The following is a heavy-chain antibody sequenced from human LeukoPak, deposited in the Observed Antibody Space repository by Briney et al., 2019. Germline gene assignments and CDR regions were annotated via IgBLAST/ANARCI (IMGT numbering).Heavy chain of an antibody. CDR3: ARTRYCSSTNCYASKDNWFDP. Sequence: ASVRVSCKASGYSFIGYGISWVRQAPGQGLEWIGWISAYNGNTNYAQKLQGRVTMTTDTSTSTAYMELRSLRSDDTAVYYCARTRYCSSTNCYASKDNWFDPWGQGTQVTVFS. D-gene: IGHD2-2*01. CDR1: GYSFIGYG. J-gene: IGHJ5*02. CDR2: ISAYNGNT. V-gene: IGHV1-18*04.